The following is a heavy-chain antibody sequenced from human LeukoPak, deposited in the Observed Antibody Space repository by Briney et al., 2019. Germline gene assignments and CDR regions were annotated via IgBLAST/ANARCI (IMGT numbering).Heavy chain of an antibody. J-gene: IGHJ4*02. CDR3: ARVSWEVYHYYDSSGLDY. CDR1: GYSISSGYY. D-gene: IGHD3-22*01. CDR2: IYHSGST. Sequence: SETLSLTCTVSGYSISSGYYWGWIRQPPGKGLEWIGSIYHSGSTYYNPSLKSRVTISVDTSKNQFSLKLSSVTAADTAVYYCARVSWEVYHYYDSSGLDYWGQGTLVTVSS. V-gene: IGHV4-38-2*02.